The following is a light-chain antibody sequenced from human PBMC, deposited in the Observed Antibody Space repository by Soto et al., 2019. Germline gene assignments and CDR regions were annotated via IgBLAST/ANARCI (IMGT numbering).Light chain of an antibody. CDR3: QQRSNWPSIT. V-gene: IGKV3-15*01. Sequence: EVVMTQSPATLSVSQGERATLSFRASQSVSSNLAWYQQKPGLPPRLLIYSASTRATGIPARFSGSGSGTEFTLTISSLQSEDFAVYYCQQRSNWPSITFGQGTRLE. J-gene: IGKJ5*01. CDR2: SAS. CDR1: QSVSSN.